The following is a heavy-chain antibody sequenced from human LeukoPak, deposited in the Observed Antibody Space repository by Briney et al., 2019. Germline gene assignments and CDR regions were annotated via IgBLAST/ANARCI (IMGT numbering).Heavy chain of an antibody. CDR2: ISAYNGNT. CDR1: GYTFTSYD. V-gene: IGHV1-18*01. Sequence: GASVKVSCKASGYTFTSYDINWVRQAPGQGLEWMGWISAYNGNTNYAQKLQGRVTMTTDTSTSTAYMELRSLRSDDTAVYYCARMDYYYDSSGYYSYFDYWGQGTLVTVSS. J-gene: IGHJ4*02. D-gene: IGHD3-22*01. CDR3: ARMDYYYDSSGYYSYFDY.